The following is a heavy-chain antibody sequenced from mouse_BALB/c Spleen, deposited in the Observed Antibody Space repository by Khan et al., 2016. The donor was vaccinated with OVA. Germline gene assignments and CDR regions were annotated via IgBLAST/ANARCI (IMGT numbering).Heavy chain of an antibody. CDR2: ISDGGSYT. CDR3: ASAGYGEFAY. Sequence: EVELVESGGGLVKPGGSLKLSCAASGFTFSDYYMYWVRQTPEKRLEWVATISDGGSYTYYPDSVKGRFTISRYNAKTNLYLQMISLKSDDTAMYYCASAGYGEFAYWGQGTLVTVSA. CDR1: GFTFSDYY. J-gene: IGHJ3*01. D-gene: IGHD2-13*01. V-gene: IGHV5-4*02.